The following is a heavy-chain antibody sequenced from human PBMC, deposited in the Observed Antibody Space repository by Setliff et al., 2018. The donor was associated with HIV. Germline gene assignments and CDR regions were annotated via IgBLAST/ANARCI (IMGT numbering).Heavy chain of an antibody. CDR1: GFTFTNAW. CDR2: IKSKTDGETE. J-gene: IGHJ4*02. V-gene: IGHV3-15*01. Sequence: GSLRLSCAASGFTFTNAWMSWVRQAPGKGLEWVGRIKSKTDGETEDYAAPVKGRFTISRDDSRSTLYLQMNSLITEDTALYYCTTAVAQNWYGSGNENYWGQGMLVTVSS. CDR3: TTAVAQNWYGSGNENY. D-gene: IGHD3-10*01.